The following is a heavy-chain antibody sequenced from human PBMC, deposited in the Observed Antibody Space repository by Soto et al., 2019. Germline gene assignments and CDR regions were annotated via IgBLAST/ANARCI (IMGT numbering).Heavy chain of an antibody. Sequence: QVQLVQSGAEVKKPGSSVKVSCKASGGTFSRYTITWVRQAPGQGLEWMGGITPMFGTPTYAQKFQGRVTITADESPSTAYMELSSLRSDDTSMYYCARDGTLYDSSAYYYLYWGQGTLVTVSS. D-gene: IGHD3-22*01. CDR3: ARDGTLYDSSAYYYLY. V-gene: IGHV1-69*01. CDR1: GGTFSRYT. J-gene: IGHJ4*02. CDR2: ITPMFGTP.